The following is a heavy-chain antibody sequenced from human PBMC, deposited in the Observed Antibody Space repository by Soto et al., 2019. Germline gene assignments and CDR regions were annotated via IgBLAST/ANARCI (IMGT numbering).Heavy chain of an antibody. CDR2: INSDGTHT. J-gene: IGHJ4*02. V-gene: IGHV3-74*03. Sequence: PGGSLRLSCAASGFTFSSYWMHWVRQVPGKGLVWVSHINSDGTHTTYADSVKGRFTISRDNSKNTLYLQMNSLRAEDTAVYYCAKDLRIAVAGTDYFDSWGQGTLVTVSS. D-gene: IGHD6-19*01. CDR3: AKDLRIAVAGTDYFDS. CDR1: GFTFSSYW.